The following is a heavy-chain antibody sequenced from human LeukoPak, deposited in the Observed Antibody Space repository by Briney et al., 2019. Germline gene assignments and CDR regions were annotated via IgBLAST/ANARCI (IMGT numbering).Heavy chain of an antibody. CDR2: ISCSDGST. CDR3: AKGLEAAFDI. V-gene: IGHV3-23*01. J-gene: IGHJ3*02. Sequence: GGSVSLSRAVSGFTLSPCGLSGVRQARGRGLEWVSAISCSDGSTYYTDSVKGRFTIPRDNSKNTLYVHMNSLRAEDRAVYYCAKGLEAAFDIWGQGTMVTVSS. CDR1: GFTLSPCG.